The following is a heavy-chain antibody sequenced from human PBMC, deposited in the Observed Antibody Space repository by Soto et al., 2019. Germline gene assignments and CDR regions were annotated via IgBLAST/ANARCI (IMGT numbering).Heavy chain of an antibody. CDR1: GDSIGGVGY. V-gene: IGHV4-31*03. Sequence: SETLSLTCTVSGDSIGGVGYWSWIRQFPGRGLEWIGCISSSGSTYHNPALNNRISLSLDTSQNQFSLKLLSVTAADTAIYYCARSGVTGIVIPSHWFDPWGQGTLVTAPQ. D-gene: IGHD2-21*02. CDR3: ARSGVTGIVIPSHWFDP. J-gene: IGHJ5*02. CDR2: ISSSGST.